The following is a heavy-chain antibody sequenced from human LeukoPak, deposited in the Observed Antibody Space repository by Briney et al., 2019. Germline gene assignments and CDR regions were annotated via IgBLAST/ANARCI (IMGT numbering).Heavy chain of an antibody. CDR2: IYGSGTT. J-gene: IGHJ2*01. V-gene: IGHV4-4*07. D-gene: IGHD3-16*01. CDR1: GDYINNYY. CDR3: ARESFDWGESTDSSYNWYFDL. Sequence: SSETLSLTCTVFGDYINNYYWSWIRQPAGRGLEWIGRIYGSGTTNYNPSLKSRVTMSVDTSKDQFSLKVRSVTAADTALYYCARESFDWGESTDSSYNWYFDLWGRGTLVTVSS.